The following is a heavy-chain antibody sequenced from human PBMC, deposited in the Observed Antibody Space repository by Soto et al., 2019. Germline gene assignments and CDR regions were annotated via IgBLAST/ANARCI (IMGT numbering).Heavy chain of an antibody. V-gene: IGHV5-51*01. Sequence: GESLKISCKGSGYSFTSYWIGWVRQMPGKGLEWMGIIYPGDSDTRYSPSFQGQVTISADKSISTAYLQWSSLKASDTAVYYCTTDELGRIAAITYYYMDVWGKGTTVTVSS. CDR2: IYPGDSDT. J-gene: IGHJ6*03. CDR1: GYSFTSYW. D-gene: IGHD6-6*01. CDR3: TTDELGRIAAITYYYMDV.